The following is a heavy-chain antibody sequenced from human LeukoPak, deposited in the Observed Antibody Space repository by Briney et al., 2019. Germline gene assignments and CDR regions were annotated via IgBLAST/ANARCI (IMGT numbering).Heavy chain of an antibody. CDR2: INHSGST. J-gene: IGHJ4*02. Sequence: SETLSLTCTVSGGSISSSSYWWGWIRQPPGKGLEWIGEINHSGSTNYNPSLKSRVTISEDTSKNQFSLKLSSVTAADTAVYYCASLGMVRGVIINSRWGQGTLVTVSS. D-gene: IGHD3-10*01. CDR1: GGSISSSSYW. CDR3: ASLGMVRGVIINSR. V-gene: IGHV4-39*07.